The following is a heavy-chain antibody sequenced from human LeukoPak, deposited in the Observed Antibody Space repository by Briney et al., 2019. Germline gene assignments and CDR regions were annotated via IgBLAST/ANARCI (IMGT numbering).Heavy chain of an antibody. V-gene: IGHV3-23*01. CDR1: RFTFSSYA. D-gene: IGHD6-19*01. Sequence: GGSLRLSCAASRFTFSSYAMSWVRQAPGKGLEWVSAISGSDGSTYYADSVKGRFTISRDNSKNTLYLQMNSLRAEDTAVYYCAKDLEGSSGWTPFDYWGQGTLVTVSS. J-gene: IGHJ4*02. CDR3: AKDLEGSSGWTPFDY. CDR2: ISGSDGST.